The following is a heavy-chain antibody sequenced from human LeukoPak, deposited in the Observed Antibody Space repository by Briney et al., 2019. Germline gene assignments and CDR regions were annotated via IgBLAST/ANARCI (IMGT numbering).Heavy chain of an antibody. V-gene: IGHV4-39*01. CDR3: ARGSLRGYSYYGMDV. CDR1: GGSISSSSYN. Sequence: SETLSLTCIVSGGSISSSSYNWGWIRQPPGKGLEWIGSIYYSGTTYYNPSLKSRLTISVDTSKNQFSLNLSSVTAADTAVYFCARGSLRGYSYYGMDVWGQGTTVTVSS. J-gene: IGHJ6*02. CDR2: IYYSGTT. D-gene: IGHD5-18*01.